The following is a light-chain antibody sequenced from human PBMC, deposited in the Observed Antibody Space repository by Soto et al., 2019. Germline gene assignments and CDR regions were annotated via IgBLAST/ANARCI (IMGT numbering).Light chain of an antibody. J-gene: IGLJ2*01. CDR1: SSDIGGYNY. CDR2: GVN. Sequence: QSVLTQPRSVSGSPGQSVTISCTGTSSDIGGYNYVSWYQQHPGKAPKLMIFGVNQRPSGVPDRFSGSKSGNTASLTISGLQGEDEADYYCSSYAGRDNLKLVFGGGTKLTVL. V-gene: IGLV2-11*01. CDR3: SSYAGRDNLKLV.